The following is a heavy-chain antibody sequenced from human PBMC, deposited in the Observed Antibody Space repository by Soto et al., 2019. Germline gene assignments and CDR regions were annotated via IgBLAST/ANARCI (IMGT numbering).Heavy chain of an antibody. D-gene: IGHD2-8*01. CDR3: ARDLMVYGYGMDV. CDR1: GFTFSSYG. J-gene: IGHJ6*02. Sequence: QVQLVESGGGVVQPGRSLRLSCAASGFTFSSYGMHWVRQAPGKGLEWVAVIWYDGSNKYYADSVKGRFTISRDNSKNTLYLQMNSLRAEDTAVYYCARDLMVYGYGMDVGGQGTTVTVSS. CDR2: IWYDGSNK. V-gene: IGHV3-33*01.